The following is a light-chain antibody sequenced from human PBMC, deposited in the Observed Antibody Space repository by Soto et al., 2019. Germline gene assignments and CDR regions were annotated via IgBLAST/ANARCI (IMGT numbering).Light chain of an antibody. V-gene: IGKV3-20*01. J-gene: IGKJ1*01. CDR3: QQYGSSPTWT. CDR1: QSVSSSY. CDR2: GAS. Sequence: EIVMTQSPATLPLSPGERATLSCRASQSVSSSYLAWYQQKPGQAPRLLIYGASSRAAGIPDRFSGSGSGTDFTLTISRLEPEDFAVYYCQQYGSSPTWTFGQGTKVDIK.